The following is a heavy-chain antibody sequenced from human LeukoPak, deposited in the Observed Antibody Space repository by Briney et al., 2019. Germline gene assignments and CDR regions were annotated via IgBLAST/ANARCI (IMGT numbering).Heavy chain of an antibody. CDR3: ARGSGKAAAGSRYGMDV. CDR2: INHSGST. Sequence: SETLSLTCAVYGGSFSGYYWSWIRQPPGKGLEWIGEINHSGSTNYNPSLKSRVTISVDTSKNQFSLKLSSVTAADTAVYYCARGSGKAAAGSRYGMDVWGQGTTVTVSS. CDR1: GGSFSGYY. J-gene: IGHJ6*02. V-gene: IGHV4-34*01. D-gene: IGHD6-13*01.